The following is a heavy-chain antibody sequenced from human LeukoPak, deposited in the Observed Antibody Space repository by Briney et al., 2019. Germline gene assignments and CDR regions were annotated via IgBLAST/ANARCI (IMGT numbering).Heavy chain of an antibody. CDR2: INAGNGNT. CDR1: GYTFTSYA. D-gene: IGHD5-12*01. Sequence: ASVKVSCKASGYTFTSYAMHWVRQAPGQRLEWMGWINAGNGNTKYSQKFQGRVTITRDTSASTAYMALSSLRSEDTAVYCCARDRSLGYSGYGVPSYYYYGMGVWGKGTTVTVSS. J-gene: IGHJ6*04. CDR3: ARDRSLGYSGYGVPSYYYYGMGV. V-gene: IGHV1-3*01.